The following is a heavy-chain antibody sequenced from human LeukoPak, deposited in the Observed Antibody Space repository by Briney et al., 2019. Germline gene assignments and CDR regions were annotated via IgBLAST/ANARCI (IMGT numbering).Heavy chain of an antibody. Sequence: ASVKVSCKASGYTFTSYGISWVRQAPGQGLEWMGWISAYNGNTNYAQKLQGRVTMTTDTSTSTAYMELRSLRSDDTAVYYCAREEYSSGWYGFVYWGQGTLVTVSS. CDR1: GYTFTSYG. J-gene: IGHJ4*02. D-gene: IGHD6-19*01. CDR2: ISAYNGNT. CDR3: AREEYSSGWYGFVY. V-gene: IGHV1-18*01.